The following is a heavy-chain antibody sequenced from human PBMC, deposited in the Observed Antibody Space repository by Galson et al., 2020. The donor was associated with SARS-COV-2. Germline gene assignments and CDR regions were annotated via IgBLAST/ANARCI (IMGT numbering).Heavy chain of an antibody. D-gene: IGHD6-13*01. CDR1: GFTFSSSA. J-gene: IGHJ5*01. Sequence: QLGESLKISCAASGFTFSSSAMHWVRQAPGKGLEWVAIISYDGTTKYNSDSVKGRFTISRDISKNTLYLQMNSLRPEDTAVYYCAKETGDHTSSWFDYWGPGTLVAVSS. CDR3: AKETGDHTSSWFDY. CDR2: ISYDGTTK. V-gene: IGHV3-30*04.